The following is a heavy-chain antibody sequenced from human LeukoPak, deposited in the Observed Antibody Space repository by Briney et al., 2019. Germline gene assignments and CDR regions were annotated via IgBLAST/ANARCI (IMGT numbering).Heavy chain of an antibody. CDR1: GFTFSSYA. J-gene: IGHJ6*03. Sequence: GGSLRLSRAASGFTFSSYAMSWVRQAPGKGLEWVSAISGSGGSTYYADSVKGRFTISRDNSKNTLYLQMNSLRAEDTAVYYCAKDLRIINYYYYYYMDVWGKGTTVTVSS. V-gene: IGHV3-23*01. D-gene: IGHD3-16*01. CDR2: ISGSGGST. CDR3: AKDLRIINYYYYYYMDV.